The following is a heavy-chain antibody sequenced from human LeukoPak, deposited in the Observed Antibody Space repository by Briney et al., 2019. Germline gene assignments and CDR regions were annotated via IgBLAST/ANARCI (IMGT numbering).Heavy chain of an antibody. CDR2: ISAYNGNT. CDR3: ARAAGPLSSAGDP. CDR1: GYTFASYG. Sequence: ASVKVSCKASGYTFASYGISWVRQAPGQGLEWMGWISAYNGNTNYAQKLQGRVTMTTDTSTSTAYMELRSLRSDDTAVYYCARAAGPLSSAGDPWAREPWSPSPQ. V-gene: IGHV1-18*01. D-gene: IGHD3-16*01. J-gene: IGHJ5*02.